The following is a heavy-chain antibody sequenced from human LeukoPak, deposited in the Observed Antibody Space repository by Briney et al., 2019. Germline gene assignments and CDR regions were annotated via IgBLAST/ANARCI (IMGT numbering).Heavy chain of an antibody. CDR1: GYSFTSYW. D-gene: IGHD5-12*01. V-gene: IGHV5-51*01. Sequence: GESLKISFKGSGYSFTSYWIGWVRQMPGKGLAWVGIIYPGDSDTRYSPSFQGQVTISADKSISTAYLQWSSLKASDTAMYYCARTSLRGYSGYDALGYFDLWGRGTLVTVSS. J-gene: IGHJ2*01. CDR3: ARTSLRGYSGYDALGYFDL. CDR2: IYPGDSDT.